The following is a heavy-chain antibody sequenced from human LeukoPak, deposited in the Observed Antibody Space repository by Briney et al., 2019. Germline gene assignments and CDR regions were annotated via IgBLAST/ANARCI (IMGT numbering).Heavy chain of an antibody. Sequence: GGSLRLSCVASGFTFDDYAMSWVRQAPGKGLEWVSAISGSGGSTYYADSVKGRFTISRDNSKNTLYLQMNSLRAEDTAVYYCAKVGLYYYDSSGYSSYDAFDIWGQGTMVTVSS. V-gene: IGHV3-23*01. CDR2: ISGSGGST. CDR1: GFTFDDYA. J-gene: IGHJ3*02. CDR3: AKVGLYYYDSSGYSSYDAFDI. D-gene: IGHD3-22*01.